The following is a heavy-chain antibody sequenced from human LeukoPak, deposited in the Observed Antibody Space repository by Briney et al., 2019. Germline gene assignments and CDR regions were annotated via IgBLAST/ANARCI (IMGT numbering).Heavy chain of an antibody. J-gene: IGHJ6*03. D-gene: IGHD6-6*01. V-gene: IGHV3-30*02. CDR3: AKSSSENYYYMDV. CDR1: GFTFSSYG. Sequence: GGSLRLSCAASGFTFSSYGMNWVRQAPGKGLEWVAFIRYDGNTKYYADSVKGRFTISRDNSKNTLHLQMNSLSAEDTAVYHCAKSSSENYYYMDVWGKGTTVTVSS. CDR2: IRYDGNTK.